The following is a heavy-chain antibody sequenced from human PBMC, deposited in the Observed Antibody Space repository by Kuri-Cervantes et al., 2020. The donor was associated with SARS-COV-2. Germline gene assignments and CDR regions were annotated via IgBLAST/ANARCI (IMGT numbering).Heavy chain of an antibody. D-gene: IGHD3-22*01. CDR1: GLTFSSYA. J-gene: IGHJ4*02. CDR2: ISYDGSNK. Sequence: GGSLRLSCAASGLTFSSYAMHWVRQAPGKGLEWVAVISYDGSNKYYADSVKGRFTISRDNSKNTLYLQMNSLRAEDTAVYYCARDAPSYYDSSGLTDYWGQGTLVTVSS. V-gene: IGHV3-30-3*01. CDR3: ARDAPSYYDSSGLTDY.